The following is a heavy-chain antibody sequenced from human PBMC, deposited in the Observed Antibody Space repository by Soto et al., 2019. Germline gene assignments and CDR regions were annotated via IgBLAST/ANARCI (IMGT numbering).Heavy chain of an antibody. Sequence: ASVKVSCKASGYTFTSYDINWVRQATGQGLEWMGWMNPNSGNTGYAQKFQGRVTMTRNTSISTAYMELSSLRSEDTAVYYCARGGFWSGHPLRYYYYGMDVWGQGTTVTVSS. V-gene: IGHV1-8*01. CDR3: ARGGFWSGHPLRYYYYGMDV. CDR1: GYTFTSYD. D-gene: IGHD3-3*01. CDR2: MNPNSGNT. J-gene: IGHJ6*02.